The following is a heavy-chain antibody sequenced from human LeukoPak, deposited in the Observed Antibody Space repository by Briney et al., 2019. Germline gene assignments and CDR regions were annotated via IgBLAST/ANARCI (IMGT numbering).Heavy chain of an antibody. V-gene: IGHV3-7*01. CDR1: GFTFTSYW. CDR3: ARDDSSSSFDY. J-gene: IGHJ4*02. D-gene: IGHD6-6*01. Sequence: GGSLRLSCAASGFTFTSYWMSWVRQAPGKGLEWVANIKQDGSEKYYVDSVKGRFTISRDNAKNSLYMQMNSLRAEDTAVYYCARDDSSSSFDYWGQGTLVTVSS. CDR2: IKQDGSEK.